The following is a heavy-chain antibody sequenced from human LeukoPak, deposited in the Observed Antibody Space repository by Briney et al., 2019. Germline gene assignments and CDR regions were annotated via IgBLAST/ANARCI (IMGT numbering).Heavy chain of an antibody. Sequence: GASVKVSCKASGYTFTSYYMHWVRQAPGPGLELMGIINPSGGSTSYAQKFQGRVTMTRDTSTSTVYMELSSLRSEDTAVYYCARDLRRDGYKEYYFDYWGQGTLVSVSS. D-gene: IGHD5-24*01. CDR3: ARDLRRDGYKEYYFDY. J-gene: IGHJ4*02. CDR2: INPSGGST. V-gene: IGHV1-46*03. CDR1: GYTFTSYY.